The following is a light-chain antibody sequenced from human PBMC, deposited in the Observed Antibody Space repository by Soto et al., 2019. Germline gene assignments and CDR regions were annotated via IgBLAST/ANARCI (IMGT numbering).Light chain of an antibody. CDR1: SSNIGSNY. J-gene: IGLJ2*01. CDR2: RNN. CDR3: AAWDDSLSGHVV. Sequence: QSVLTQPPSASGTPGQRVTISCSGSSSNIGSNYVYWYQQLPGTAPKLIIYRNNQRPSVVPNRFSGSNSGTSASLAISGLRSEDESDYYCAAWDDSLSGHVVFGGGTQLTVL. V-gene: IGLV1-47*01.